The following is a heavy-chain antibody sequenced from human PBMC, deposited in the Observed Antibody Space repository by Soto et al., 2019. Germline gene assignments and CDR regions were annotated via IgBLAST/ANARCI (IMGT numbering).Heavy chain of an antibody. V-gene: IGHV3-48*02. D-gene: IGHD4-17*01. CDR1: GFTFSSYS. CDR3: ARHYGDYPSGFDY. CDR2: VSSSSSSI. Sequence: EVQLVESGGGLVQPGRSLRLSCAASGFTFSSYSMNWVRQAPGKGLEWVSYVSSSSSSIYYADSVKGRFTISRDNAKNSLYLQINSLRDEDTAVYYCARHYGDYPSGFDYWGQGTLDTVSS. J-gene: IGHJ4*02.